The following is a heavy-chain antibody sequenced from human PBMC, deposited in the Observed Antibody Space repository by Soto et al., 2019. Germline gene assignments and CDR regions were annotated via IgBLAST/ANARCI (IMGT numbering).Heavy chain of an antibody. CDR2: ISYDGSNK. V-gene: IGHV3-30-3*01. J-gene: IGHJ6*02. Sequence: QVQLVESGGGVVQPGRSLRLSCAASGFTFSSYAMHWVRQAPGKGLEWVAVISYDGSNKYYADSVKGRFTISRDNSKNTLYLQMNSLRAEDTAVYYCARARGYASGRSKNYYYYGMDVWGQGTTVTVSS. CDR1: GFTFSSYA. D-gene: IGHD5-12*01. CDR3: ARARGYASGRSKNYYYYGMDV.